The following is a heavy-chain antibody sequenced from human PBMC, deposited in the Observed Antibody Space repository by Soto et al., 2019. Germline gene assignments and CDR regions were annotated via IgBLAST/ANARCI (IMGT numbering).Heavy chain of an antibody. CDR2: IYYSGST. Sequence: SETLSLTCTVSGGSITSSSYYWGWIRQPPGKGLEWIGSIYYSGSTYSNPSLKSRATISVDTSKNQFSLRLNSVTAADTAMYYCAILGFVASGPLHYWGPGIQVTVSS. D-gene: IGHD2-15*01. J-gene: IGHJ4*02. CDR3: AILGFVASGPLHY. V-gene: IGHV4-39*07. CDR1: GGSITSSSYY.